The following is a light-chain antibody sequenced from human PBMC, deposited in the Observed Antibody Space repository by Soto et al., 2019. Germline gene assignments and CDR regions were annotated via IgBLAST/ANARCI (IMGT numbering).Light chain of an antibody. J-gene: IGLJ2*01. Sequence: QSVLTQPPSASATPGQRVTISCSGSSSNIGRNYVYWFQQFPGTAPKLLIYGNNQRPSGVPDRFSGSKSGTSASLAISGLRSEDEADYYCAAWDDTLRGPVFGGGTKVTVL. V-gene: IGLV1-47*01. CDR3: AAWDDTLRGPV. CDR1: SSNIGRNY. CDR2: GNN.